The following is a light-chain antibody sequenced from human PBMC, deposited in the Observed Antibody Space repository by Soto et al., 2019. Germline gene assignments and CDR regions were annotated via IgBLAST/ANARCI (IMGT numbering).Light chain of an antibody. CDR3: RSYTTHNTPV. J-gene: IGLJ2*01. CDR2: EVT. V-gene: IGLV2-14*01. Sequence: QSALTQPASVSGSPGQSITISCTGTTSDSDGHNYFSWYQQHPGTAPKLMIYEVTNRPSGVSHRFSGSKSGDTASLTISGLQDEDEAEYYCRSYTTHNTPVFGGGTKLTVL. CDR1: TSDSDGHNY.